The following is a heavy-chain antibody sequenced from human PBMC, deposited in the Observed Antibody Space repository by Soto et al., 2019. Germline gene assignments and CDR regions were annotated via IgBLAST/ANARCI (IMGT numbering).Heavy chain of an antibody. CDR1: GYTFTSYG. V-gene: IGHV1-18*01. CDR2: ISAYNGNT. J-gene: IGHJ5*02. Sequence: ASVKVSCKASGYTFTSYGISWVRQAPGQGLEWMGWISAYNGNTNYAQKLQGRVTMTTDTSTSTAYMELNSLTTEDTAVYYCARCWGTGDGSYLGYNWFNPWGQGTLVTVSS. CDR3: ARCWGTGDGSYLGYNWFNP. D-gene: IGHD1-1*01.